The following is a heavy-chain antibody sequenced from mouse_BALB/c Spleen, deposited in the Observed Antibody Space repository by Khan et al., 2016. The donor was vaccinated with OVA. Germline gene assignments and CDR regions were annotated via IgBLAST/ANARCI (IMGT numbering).Heavy chain of an antibody. CDR2: INTYTGEP. V-gene: IGHV9-3-1*01. Sequence: QIQLVQSGPELKKPGETVKISCKASGYTFTNFGMNWVKQAPGKGLEWIGWINTYTGEPTYADDFKGRFALSLETSASTAYLQINNLKNADTSTSICARPPCFSYTIAYWGQGTLVTVSA. CDR3: ARPPCFSYTIAY. J-gene: IGHJ4*01. CDR1: GYTFTNFG.